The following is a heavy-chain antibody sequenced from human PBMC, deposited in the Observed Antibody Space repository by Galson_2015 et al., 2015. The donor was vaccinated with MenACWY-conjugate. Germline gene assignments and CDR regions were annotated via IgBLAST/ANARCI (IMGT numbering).Heavy chain of an antibody. D-gene: IGHD3-10*01. CDR2: ITDTDYA. J-gene: IGHJ4*02. CDR1: GFTFSSYA. Sequence: SLRLSCAASGFTFSSYAMSWVRQAPGKGLEWVSSITDTDYARYADSVKGRFTISRDNPKNTLYLQMDTLRADDTAVYYCAKDDFGSGPDDWGQGTLVTVSS. CDR3: AKDDFGSGPDD. V-gene: IGHV3-23*01.